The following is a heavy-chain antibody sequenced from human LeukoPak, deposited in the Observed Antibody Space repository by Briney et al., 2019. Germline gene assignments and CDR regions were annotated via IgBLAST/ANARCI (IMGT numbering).Heavy chain of an antibody. J-gene: IGHJ4*02. D-gene: IGHD3-3*01. Sequence: GGSLRLSCAASGFTFSSYAMHWVRQAPGKGLEWVAVISYDGSNKYYADSVKGRFTISRDNAKNTLYLQMNSLRAEDTAVYYCASSPVFGVVITFDYWGQGTLVTVSS. V-gene: IGHV3-30-3*01. CDR3: ASSPVFGVVITFDY. CDR1: GFTFSSYA. CDR2: ISYDGSNK.